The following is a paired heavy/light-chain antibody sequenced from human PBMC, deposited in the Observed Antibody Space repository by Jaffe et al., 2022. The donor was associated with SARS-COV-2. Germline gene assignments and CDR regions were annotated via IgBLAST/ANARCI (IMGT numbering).Heavy chain of an antibody. V-gene: IGHV3-21*01. Sequence: EVQLVESGGGLVKPGGSLRLSCAASGFTFSSYSMNWVRQAPGKGLEWVSSISSSSSYIYYADSVKGRFTISRDNAKNSLYLQMNSLRAEDTAVYYCARFCSSTSCYKGLDYWGQGTLVTVSS. D-gene: IGHD2-2*02. CDR1: GFTFSSYS. CDR3: ARFCSSTSCYKGLDY. CDR2: ISSSSSYI. J-gene: IGHJ4*02.
Light chain of an antibody. J-gene: IGKJ5*01. CDR2: AAS. CDR1: QGISSY. CDR3: QQLNSYLIT. V-gene: IGKV1-9*01. Sequence: DIQLTQSPSFLSASVGDRVTITCRASQGISSYLAWYQQKPGKAPKLLIYAASTLQSGVPSRFSGSGSGTEFTLTISSLQPEDFATYYCQQLNSYLITFGQGTRLEIK.